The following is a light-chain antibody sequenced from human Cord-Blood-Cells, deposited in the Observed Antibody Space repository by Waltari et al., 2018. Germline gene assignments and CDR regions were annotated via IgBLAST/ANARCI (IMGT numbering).Light chain of an antibody. V-gene: IGLV2-23*01. Sequence: QSALTQPASVSGSPGQSITISCTGTRSDVGRYNLVSWYQQHPGKAPKLMIYEGSKRPSGVSNRFSGSKSGNTASLTISGLQAEDEADYYCCSYAGSSTVFGGGTQLTVL. CDR2: EGS. CDR1: RSDVGRYNL. CDR3: CSYAGSSTV. J-gene: IGLJ7*01.